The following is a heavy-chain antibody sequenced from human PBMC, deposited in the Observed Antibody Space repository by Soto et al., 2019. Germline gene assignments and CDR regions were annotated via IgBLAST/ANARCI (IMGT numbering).Heavy chain of an antibody. CDR2: VSSSSSYT. J-gene: IGHJ3*02. V-gene: IGHV3-11*06. CDR1: GFTFSHYY. Sequence: LRLSCAAPGFTFSHYYMRWIRQAPGKGLEWVSYVSSSSSYTNYADSVKGRFTISRDNAKNALYLQMNSLRAEDTALYYCARDYANHDAHDIWGQGTMVTVSS. D-gene: IGHD3-16*01. CDR3: ARDYANHDAHDI.